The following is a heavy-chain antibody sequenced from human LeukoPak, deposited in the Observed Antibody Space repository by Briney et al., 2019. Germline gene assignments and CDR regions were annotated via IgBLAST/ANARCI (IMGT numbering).Heavy chain of an antibody. CDR1: GGSINNYY. CDR3: ARGGGIPDPDYYYYYYMDV. Sequence: PSETLSLTCTVSGGSINNYYWSWIRQPAGKGLEWIGRIYTSGRTNYNPSLKSRVTMSVDTSENHFSLKLTSVTAEDTALYYCARGGGIPDPDYYYYYYMDVWGKGTTVTVSS. J-gene: IGHJ6*03. V-gene: IGHV4-4*07. CDR2: IYTSGRT. D-gene: IGHD2-2*02.